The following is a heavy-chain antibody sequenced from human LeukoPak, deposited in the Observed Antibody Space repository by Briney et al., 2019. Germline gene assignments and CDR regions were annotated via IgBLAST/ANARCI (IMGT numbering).Heavy chain of an antibody. CDR1: GGSISSYY. J-gene: IGHJ3*02. D-gene: IGHD6-19*01. CDR2: IYYSGST. V-gene: IGHV4-59*01. Sequence: ETLSLTCTVSGGSISSYYWSWIRQPPGKGLEWIGYIYYSGSTNYNPSLKSRVTISVDTSKNQFSLKLSSVTAADTAVYYCARDLLRQWLVNSPNDAFDIWGQGTMVTVSS. CDR3: ARDLLRQWLVNSPNDAFDI.